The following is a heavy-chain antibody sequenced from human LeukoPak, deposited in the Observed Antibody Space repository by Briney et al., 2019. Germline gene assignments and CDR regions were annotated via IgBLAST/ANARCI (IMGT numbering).Heavy chain of an antibody. CDR1: KFTFGNYG. CDR3: AKDQYYDFWSGYYTSVGYFDY. D-gene: IGHD3-3*01. V-gene: IGHV3-30*02. J-gene: IGHJ4*02. CDR2: IRYDGNKK. Sequence: GGSLRLSCVASKFTFGNYGMHWVRQTPGKGLEWVAFIRYDGNKKDYADSVKGRFTISRDNSKNTLYLQMNSLRAEDTAVYYCAKDQYYDFWSGYYTSVGYFDYWGQGTLVTVSS.